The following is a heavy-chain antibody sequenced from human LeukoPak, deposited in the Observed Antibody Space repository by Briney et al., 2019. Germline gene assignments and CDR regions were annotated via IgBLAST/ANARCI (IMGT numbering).Heavy chain of an antibody. CDR1: GYTFTDYY. Sequence: ASAKVSCKASGYTFTDYYMHWVRQAPGQGLEWMGWINPKSRATNYAQNFQGRVTLTRNTSISTAYMELSSLRSEDTAVYYCARGRKVETIWPPRRYYYYMDVWGKGTTVTVSS. V-gene: IGHV1-2*02. J-gene: IGHJ6*03. D-gene: IGHD3-3*01. CDR3: ARGRKVETIWPPRRYYYYMDV. CDR2: INPKSRAT.